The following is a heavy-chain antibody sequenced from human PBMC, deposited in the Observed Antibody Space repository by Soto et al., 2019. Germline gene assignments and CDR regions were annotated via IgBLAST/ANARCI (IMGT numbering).Heavy chain of an antibody. D-gene: IGHD3-3*01. Sequence: GGSLRLSCAASGFTFSSYWMTWVRQAPGKGLEWVANIKQDGNGKYYVGSVKGRYTISRDNAKNSLYLQMNSLRAEDTAVYYYARGAIDFWSAYYDYWGQGTLVTVSS. CDR1: GFTFSSYW. CDR3: ARGAIDFWSAYYDY. J-gene: IGHJ4*02. V-gene: IGHV3-7*01. CDR2: IKQDGNGK.